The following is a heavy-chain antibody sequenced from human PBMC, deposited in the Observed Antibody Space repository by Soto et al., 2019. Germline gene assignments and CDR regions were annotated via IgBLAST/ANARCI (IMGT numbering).Heavy chain of an antibody. J-gene: IGHJ4*02. D-gene: IGHD6-19*01. Sequence: GASVKVSCKASGYTFSRYYMHWVRQAPGQGLEWMGGIIPIFGTANYAQKFQGRVTITADESTSTAYMELSSLRSEDTAVYYCARAVAPLFRCDYWGQGTLVTVSS. V-gene: IGHV1-69*13. CDR1: GYTFSRYY. CDR2: IIPIFGTA. CDR3: ARAVAPLFRCDY.